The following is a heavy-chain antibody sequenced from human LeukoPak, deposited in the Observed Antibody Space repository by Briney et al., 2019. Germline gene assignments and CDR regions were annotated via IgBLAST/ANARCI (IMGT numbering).Heavy chain of an antibody. D-gene: IGHD5-12*01. CDR2: ISYDGSNK. CDR1: GFTFSSYA. V-gene: IGHV3-30-3*01. J-gene: IGHJ4*02. CDR3: ARLIVATRGDY. Sequence: GESLRLSCAASGFTFSSYAMHWVRQTPGKGLEWVAVISYDGSNKYYADSVKGRFTISRDNSKNTLYLQMNSLRAEDTAVYYCARLIVATRGDYWGQGTLVTVSS.